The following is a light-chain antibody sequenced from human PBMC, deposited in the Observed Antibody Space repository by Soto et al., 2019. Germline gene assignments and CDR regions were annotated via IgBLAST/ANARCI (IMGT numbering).Light chain of an antibody. J-gene: IGKJ4*01. CDR1: QTISSW. CDR2: KTS. V-gene: IGKV1-5*03. Sequence: DIQITQSPSTLSASVGDRVTIACRASQTISSWVAWYQQKPGKAPRLLIYKTSSLESGVPSRFSGSGSGTDFTLTLRGLQPDDFADYYCQQYNTYFSLTFGGGTKVDIK. CDR3: QQYNTYFSLT.